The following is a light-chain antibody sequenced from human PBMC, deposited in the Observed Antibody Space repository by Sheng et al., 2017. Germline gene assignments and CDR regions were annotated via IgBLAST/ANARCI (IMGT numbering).Light chain of an antibody. CDR1: ALPKQY. V-gene: IGLV3-25*03. CDR2: KDS. Sequence: SYELTQPPSVSVSPGQTARITCSGDALPKQYAYWYQQKPGQAPMLVIYKDSARPSGIPERFSGASSGTTVTLTISGVQAEDEADYYCQSSDGSGSYVVFGGGTKLTVL. J-gene: IGLJ2*01. CDR3: QSSDGSGSYVV.